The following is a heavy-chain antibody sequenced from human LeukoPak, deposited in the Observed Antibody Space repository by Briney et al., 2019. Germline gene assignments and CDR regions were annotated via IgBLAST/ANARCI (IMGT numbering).Heavy chain of an antibody. Sequence: GGSLRLSCAASGFTFSSYAMHWVRQAPDKGLEWVAVISDGGSDKYYADSVRGRFTISRDNSENTLSLQMSSLRAEDTAVYCCARGISSGIVVTAIAYWGQGTLVTVSS. CDR2: ISDGGSDK. CDR1: GFTFSSYA. D-gene: IGHD2-21*02. V-gene: IGHV3-30-3*01. CDR3: ARGISSGIVVTAIAY. J-gene: IGHJ4*02.